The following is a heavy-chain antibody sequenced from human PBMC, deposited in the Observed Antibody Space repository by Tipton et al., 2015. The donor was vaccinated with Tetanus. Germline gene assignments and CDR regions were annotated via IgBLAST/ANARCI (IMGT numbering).Heavy chain of an antibody. CDR1: GGSMSNNY. V-gene: IGHV4-59*01. CDR2: IFHSVST. D-gene: IGHD2-2*01. Sequence: TLSLTCTVSGGSMSNNYWSWIRQPPGKGLEWIAYIFHSVSTNYSPSLKSRVAISMDTSKNQISLKLSSVTAADTAVYYCARRSYCSSSRCFDAFDLWGHGPMVTVSS. CDR3: ARRSYCSSSRCFDAFDL. J-gene: IGHJ3*01.